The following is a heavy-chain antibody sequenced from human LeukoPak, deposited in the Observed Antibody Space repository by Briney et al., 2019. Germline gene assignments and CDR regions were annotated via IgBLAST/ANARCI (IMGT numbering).Heavy chain of an antibody. J-gene: IGHJ3*02. D-gene: IGHD3-22*01. CDR3: ARHYHDSSGYYDDAFDI. CDR2: IYTSGST. Sequence: PSETLSLTCTVSGGSISSYYWSWIRQPPGKGLEWIGYIYTSGSTNYNPSLESRVTISVDTSKNQFSLKLSSVTAADTAVYYCARHYHDSSGYYDDAFDIWGQGTMVTVSS. CDR1: GGSISSYY. V-gene: IGHV4-4*09.